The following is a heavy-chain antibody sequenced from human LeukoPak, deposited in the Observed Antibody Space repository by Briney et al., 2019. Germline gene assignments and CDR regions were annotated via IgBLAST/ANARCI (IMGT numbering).Heavy chain of an antibody. D-gene: IGHD3-9*01. Sequence: PGGSLRLSCAASGFTFSSYSMNWVRQAPGKGLEGVSSISSSSSYIYYADSVKGRFTISRDNAKNSLYLQMNSLRAEDTAVYYCASLFDILTGYPPAEGYYGMDVCGQGTTVTVSS. J-gene: IGHJ6*02. CDR2: ISSSSSYI. CDR3: ASLFDILTGYPPAEGYYGMDV. CDR1: GFTFSSYS. V-gene: IGHV3-21*01.